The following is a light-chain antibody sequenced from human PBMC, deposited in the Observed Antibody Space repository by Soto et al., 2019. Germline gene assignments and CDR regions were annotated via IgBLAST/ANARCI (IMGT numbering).Light chain of an antibody. Sequence: QSVLTQPPSASGTPGQRVTISCSGSSSNIGSYAVNWYQRLPGTAPKLLIYSNNQRPSGVPDRFSGSKSGTSASLAISGLQSEDETDYFCAAWDDSLNGVVFGGGTKLTVL. CDR1: SSNIGSYA. CDR3: AAWDDSLNGVV. V-gene: IGLV1-44*01. J-gene: IGLJ2*01. CDR2: SNN.